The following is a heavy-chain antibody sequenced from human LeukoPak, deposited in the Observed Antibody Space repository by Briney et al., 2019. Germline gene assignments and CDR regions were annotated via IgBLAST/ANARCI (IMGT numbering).Heavy chain of an antibody. CDR3: ARGPLSTGYFDF. Sequence: SETLSLTCTVSGDFISPYYWSWIRQPAGKELEWIGRIYPSGSTNYNPSLKIRLTISIHTSKNQFSLNLTSVTAADTAVYFCARGPLSTGYFDFWGQGALVTVSS. V-gene: IGHV4-4*07. J-gene: IGHJ4*02. CDR1: GDFISPYY. D-gene: IGHD2-8*02. CDR2: IYPSGST.